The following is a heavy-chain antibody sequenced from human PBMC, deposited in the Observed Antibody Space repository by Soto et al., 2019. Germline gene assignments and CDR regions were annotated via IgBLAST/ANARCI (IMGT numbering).Heavy chain of an antibody. V-gene: IGHV4-30-2*01. J-gene: IGHJ4*02. Sequence: PSETLSLTSGVSGGSLSCATYSLNWIRQPPGKGLEWIGYIFPSGTTYYNPSLKSRVTISIDVSKNQFSLSLRSLTAADTAVYYCARSREFDYWSQGTLVTVSS. CDR2: IFPSGTT. CDR1: GGSLSCATYS. CDR3: ARSREFDY.